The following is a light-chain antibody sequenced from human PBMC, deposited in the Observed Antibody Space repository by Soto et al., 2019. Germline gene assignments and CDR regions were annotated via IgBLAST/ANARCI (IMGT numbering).Light chain of an antibody. CDR1: QSVTSSY. CDR3: QQSHNTPRT. CDR2: GAS. V-gene: IGKV3-20*01. Sequence: EIVLTQSPGTLSLSPGERATLSCRASQSVTSSYLAWYQQKPGQAPRLLIYGASSRATGIPDRFSGSGSGTDFTLTISSLQPEDFATYYCQQSHNTPRTFGQGTKLEIK. J-gene: IGKJ2*01.